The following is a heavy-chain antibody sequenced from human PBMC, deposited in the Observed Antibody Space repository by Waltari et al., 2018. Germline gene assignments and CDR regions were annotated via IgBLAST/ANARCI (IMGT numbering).Heavy chain of an antibody. CDR1: GFTFSSYT. Sequence: EVQLVGSGGGLVKPGGSLRLSCAASGFTFSSYTMNWVRQAPGKGLGWFSSISSGSSYIYYADSLKGRFTISRDNAKNSLYLQMNSLRVEDTAVYYCAREWGVMVGTAGFYFDYWGQGALVTVSS. V-gene: IGHV3-21*01. CDR3: AREWGVMVGTAGFYFDY. J-gene: IGHJ4*02. CDR2: ISSGSSYI. D-gene: IGHD2-15*01.